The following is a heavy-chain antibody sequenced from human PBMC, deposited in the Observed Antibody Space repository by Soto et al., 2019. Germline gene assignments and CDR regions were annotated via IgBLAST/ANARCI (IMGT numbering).Heavy chain of an antibody. Sequence: QVQLVQSGAEVKKPGSSVKVSCKASGGTFSSYISWVRQAPGQGLEWMGRIIPILGIANYAQKFQGRVTITADKSTSTAYMELSSLRSEDTAVYYCVRLLYYDSSGYPVDYWGQGTLVTVSS. D-gene: IGHD3-22*01. J-gene: IGHJ4*02. CDR1: GGTFSSY. CDR2: IIPILGIA. CDR3: VRLLYYDSSGYPVDY. V-gene: IGHV1-69*02.